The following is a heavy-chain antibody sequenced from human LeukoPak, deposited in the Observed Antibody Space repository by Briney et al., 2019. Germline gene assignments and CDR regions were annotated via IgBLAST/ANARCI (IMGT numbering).Heavy chain of an antibody. Sequence: GGSLKISCRGSGYSSTSYWIGWVRQMPGKGLEWMGIIYPGDSDTRYSPSFQGQVTISADKSISTAYLQWSSLKASDTAMYYCARQAGIAVAGTMDYWGQGTLVTVSS. V-gene: IGHV5-51*01. CDR3: ARQAGIAVAGTMDY. J-gene: IGHJ4*02. D-gene: IGHD6-19*01. CDR2: IYPGDSDT. CDR1: GYSSTSYW.